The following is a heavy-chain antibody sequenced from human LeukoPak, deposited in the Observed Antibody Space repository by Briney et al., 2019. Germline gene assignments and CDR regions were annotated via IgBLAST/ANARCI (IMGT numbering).Heavy chain of an antibody. V-gene: IGHV3-21*01. CDR2: ISSSSSYI. J-gene: IGHJ3*02. Sequence: GGSLRLSCAASGFTFNSYSMNWVRQAPGKGLEWVSSISSSSSYIYYADSVKGRFTISRDNAKNSLYLQMNSLRAEDTAVYYCARDRQQLLDAFDIWGQGTMVTVSS. D-gene: IGHD6-13*01. CDR1: GFTFNSYS. CDR3: ARDRQQLLDAFDI.